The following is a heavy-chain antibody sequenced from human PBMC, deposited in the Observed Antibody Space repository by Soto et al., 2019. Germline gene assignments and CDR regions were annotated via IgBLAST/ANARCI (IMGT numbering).Heavy chain of an antibody. J-gene: IGHJ4*02. CDR1: GFTFSSYG. CDR2: INHSGST. CDR3: ARGRRGGSGSYYNVGRYYFDY. D-gene: IGHD3-10*01. V-gene: IGHV4-34*01. Sequence: QVQLVESGGGVVQPGRSLRLSCAASGFTFSSYGMHWVRQAPGKGLEWIGEINHSGSTNYNPSLKSRVTISVDTSKNQCSLKLSSGTAADTAVYYCARGRRGGSGSYYNVGRYYFDYWGQGTLVTVSS.